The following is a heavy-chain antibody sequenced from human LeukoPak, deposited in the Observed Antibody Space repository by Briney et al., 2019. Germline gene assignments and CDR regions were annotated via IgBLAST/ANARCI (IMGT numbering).Heavy chain of an antibody. CDR3: AKALWLHYYDSSGLDFTSFDY. CDR2: IRYDGSNK. D-gene: IGHD3-22*01. J-gene: IGHJ4*02. V-gene: IGHV3-30*02. Sequence: GGSLRLSCAASGFTFSSYGMHWVRQAPGKGLGWVAFIRYDGSNKYYADSVKGRFTISRDNSKNTLYLQMNSLRAEDTAVYYCAKALWLHYYDSSGLDFTSFDYWGQGTLVTVSS. CDR1: GFTFSSYG.